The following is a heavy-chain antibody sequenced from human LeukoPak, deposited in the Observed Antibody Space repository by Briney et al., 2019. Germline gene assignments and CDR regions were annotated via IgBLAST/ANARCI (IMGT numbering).Heavy chain of an antibody. CDR2: ISWNSGSI. Sequence: PGRSLRLSCAGSGFTFDEHAMHWVRQAPGKGLEWVSGISWNSGSIAYADSVKGRFTISRDNAKNLLFLQMSSLRAADTALYYCVKGHCSSSSSCFPNYYYYMDVWGTGTTDTVSS. V-gene: IGHV3-9*01. J-gene: IGHJ6*03. CDR1: GFTFDEHA. D-gene: IGHD2-15*01. CDR3: VKGHCSSSSSCFPNYYYYMDV.